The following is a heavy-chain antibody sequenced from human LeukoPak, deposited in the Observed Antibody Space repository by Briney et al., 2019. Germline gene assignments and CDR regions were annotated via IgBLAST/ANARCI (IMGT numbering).Heavy chain of an antibody. Sequence: SVKVSCKASGGTFSSYAISWVRQAPGQGLEWMGRIIPILGIANYAQKFQGRVTITADKSTSTAYMELSRLRSDDTAVYYCASTYEYSSGWEPFDYWGQGTLVTVSS. D-gene: IGHD6-19*01. CDR3: ASTYEYSSGWEPFDY. CDR2: IIPILGIA. V-gene: IGHV1-69*04. CDR1: GGTFSSYA. J-gene: IGHJ4*02.